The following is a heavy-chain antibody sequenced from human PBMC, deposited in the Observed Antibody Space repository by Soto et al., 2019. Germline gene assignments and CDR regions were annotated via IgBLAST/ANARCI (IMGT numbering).Heavy chain of an antibody. CDR3: ARSRSGWYGFDY. J-gene: IGHJ4*02. Sequence: QVTLKESGPVLVKPTETLTLTCTVSGFSLSNARMGVSWIRQPPGKALEWLAHIFSNDEKSYSTSLKSRLTIXKXXSKSQVVLTMTSMDPVDTATYYCARSRSGWYGFDYWGQGTLVTVSS. V-gene: IGHV2-26*01. CDR1: GFSLSNARMG. CDR2: IFSNDEK. D-gene: IGHD6-13*01.